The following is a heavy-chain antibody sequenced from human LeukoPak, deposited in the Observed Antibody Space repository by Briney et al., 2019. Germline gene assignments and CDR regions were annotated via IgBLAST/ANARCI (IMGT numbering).Heavy chain of an antibody. CDR3: ARGVGAADAPYYYYYGMDV. J-gene: IGHJ6*02. V-gene: IGHV1-69*13. D-gene: IGHD1-26*01. CDR2: IIPIFGTT. Sequence: VASVKVSCKASGGTFISYAISWVRQAPGQGLEWMGGIIPIFGTTNYAQKFQGRVTITADESTSTAYMELSSLRSEDTAVYYCARGVGAADAPYYYYYGMDVWGQGTTVTVSS. CDR1: GGTFISYA.